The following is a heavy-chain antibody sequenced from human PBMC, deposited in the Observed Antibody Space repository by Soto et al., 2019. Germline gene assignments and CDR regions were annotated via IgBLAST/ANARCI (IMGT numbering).Heavy chain of an antibody. Sequence: SETLSLTCTVSGGSISSSSYYWGWLRQPPGKGLEWIGSIYYSGSTYYNPSLKSRVTISVDTSKNQFSLKLSSVTAADTAVYYCASTNYGDYGYYYYGMDVWGQGTTVTVSS. CDR1: GGSISSSSYY. D-gene: IGHD4-17*01. J-gene: IGHJ6*02. V-gene: IGHV4-39*01. CDR3: ASTNYGDYGYYYYGMDV. CDR2: IYYSGST.